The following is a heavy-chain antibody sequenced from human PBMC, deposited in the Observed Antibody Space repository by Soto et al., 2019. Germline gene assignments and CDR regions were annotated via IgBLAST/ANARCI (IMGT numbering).Heavy chain of an antibody. CDR3: ARDPLGGRDGY. CDR1: GGSISSYY. Sequence: QVQLQESGPGLVKPSETLSLTCTVSGGSISSYYWSWIRQPPGKGLEWIGYIYYSGSTNYNPSLTSRVTIAVDTSKTQFSLKLSSVTAADTAVYYCARDPLGGRDGYWGQGTLVTVSS. CDR2: IYYSGST. J-gene: IGHJ4*02. D-gene: IGHD3-10*01. V-gene: IGHV4-59*01.